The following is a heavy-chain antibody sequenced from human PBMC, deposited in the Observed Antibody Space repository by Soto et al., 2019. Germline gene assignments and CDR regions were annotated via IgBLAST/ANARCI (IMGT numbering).Heavy chain of an antibody. CDR1: GYTFTSYY. Sequence: ASVKVSCKASGYTFTSYYMHWVRQAPGQGLEWMGIINPSGGSTSYAQKFRGRVTMTRDASTSTVYMELSSLRSEDTAVYYCARGYSSSASYYYGMDVWGQGTTVTVSS. D-gene: IGHD6-6*01. J-gene: IGHJ6*02. CDR2: INPSGGST. V-gene: IGHV1-46*01. CDR3: ARGYSSSASYYYGMDV.